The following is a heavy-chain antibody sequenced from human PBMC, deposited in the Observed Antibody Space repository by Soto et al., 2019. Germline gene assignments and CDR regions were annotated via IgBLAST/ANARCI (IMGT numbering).Heavy chain of an antibody. D-gene: IGHD3-22*01. CDR2: INPSGGST. CDR3: ARVRGHDSSPLGY. CDR1: GYTFTSYY. Sequence: QVQLVQSGAEVKKPGASVKVSCKASGYTFTSYYMHWVRQAPGQGLEWMGIINPSGGSTSYAQKCQGGDXXTXDXXTSTAYMELSSLRSEDTAVYYCARVRGHDSSPLGYWGQGTLVTVSS. J-gene: IGHJ4*02. V-gene: IGHV1-46*03.